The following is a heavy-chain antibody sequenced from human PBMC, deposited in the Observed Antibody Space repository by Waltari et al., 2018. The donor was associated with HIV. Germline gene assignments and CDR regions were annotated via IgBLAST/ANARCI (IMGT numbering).Heavy chain of an antibody. CDR1: GGSISSYY. Sequence: QVQLQESGPGLVKPSETLSLTCTVSGGSISSYYWSWIRQPPGKGLEWIGYIYYSGRTNYNPSLKSRVTISVDTSKNQFSRKLSSVTAADTAVYYCAGTRELLYYYYYGMDVWGQGTTVTVSS. CDR2: IYYSGRT. D-gene: IGHD1-26*01. CDR3: AGTRELLYYYYYGMDV. J-gene: IGHJ6*02. V-gene: IGHV4-59*01.